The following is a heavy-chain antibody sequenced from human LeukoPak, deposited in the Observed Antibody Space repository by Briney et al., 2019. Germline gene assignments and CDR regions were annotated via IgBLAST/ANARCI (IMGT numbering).Heavy chain of an antibody. CDR2: IYYSGST. CDR3: ARKTLYGDYFDY. V-gene: IGHV4-39*01. D-gene: IGHD4-17*01. J-gene: IGHJ4*02. CDR1: GGSISSSSYY. Sequence: SETLSLTCTVSGGSISSSSYYWGWIRQPPGKGLEWIGSIYYSGSTYCNPSLKSRVTISVDTSKNQFSLKLSSVTAADTAVYYCARKTLYGDYFDYWGQGTLVTVSS.